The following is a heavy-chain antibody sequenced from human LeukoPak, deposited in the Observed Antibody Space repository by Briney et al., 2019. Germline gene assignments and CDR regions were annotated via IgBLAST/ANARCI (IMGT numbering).Heavy chain of an antibody. J-gene: IGHJ3*02. CDR2: ISYDGSNK. D-gene: IGHD4-17*01. Sequence: GGSLRLSCAASGFTFSSYGMHWVRQAPGKGLEWVAVISYDGSNKYYADSVKGRFTISRDNSKNTLYLQMNSLRAEDTAVYYCARGSDYGDYGDAFDIWGQGTMVTVSS. V-gene: IGHV3-30*03. CDR1: GFTFSSYG. CDR3: ARGSDYGDYGDAFDI.